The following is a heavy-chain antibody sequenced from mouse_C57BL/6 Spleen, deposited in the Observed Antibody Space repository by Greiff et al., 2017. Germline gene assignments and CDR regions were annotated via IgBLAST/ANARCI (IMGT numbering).Heavy chain of an antibody. V-gene: IGHV5-17*01. CDR2: ISSGSSTI. J-gene: IGHJ3*01. CDR3: ARTYYGSRSFAY. Sequence: DVKLVESGGGLVKPGGSLKLSCAASGFTFSDYGMHWVRQAPEKGLEWVAYISSGSSTIYYADTVKGRFTISRDNAKNTLFLQMTSLRSEDTAMYYCARTYYGSRSFAYWGQGTLVTVSA. D-gene: IGHD1-1*01. CDR1: GFTFSDYG.